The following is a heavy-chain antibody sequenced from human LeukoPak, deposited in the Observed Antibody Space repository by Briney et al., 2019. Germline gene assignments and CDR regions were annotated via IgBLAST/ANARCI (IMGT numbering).Heavy chain of an antibody. CDR2: VKSKPDGGTT. D-gene: IGHD2/OR15-2a*01. J-gene: IGHJ4*02. V-gene: IGHV3-15*01. Sequence: PGGSLRLSCAASGFTFSSAWMSWVGRVPGRGLEWVARVKSKPDGGTTDYAAPVKGRFTISRDDSRNTLYLLMNSLKTEDTAVYYCTTFLHWGQGILVTVSS. CDR1: GFTFSSAW. CDR3: TTFLH.